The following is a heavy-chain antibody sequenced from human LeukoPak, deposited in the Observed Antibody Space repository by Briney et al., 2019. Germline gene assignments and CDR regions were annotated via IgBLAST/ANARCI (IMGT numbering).Heavy chain of an antibody. J-gene: IGHJ4*02. CDR2: LYSGGST. CDR3: ARGPPDSTAYFDY. V-gene: IGHV3-53*01. D-gene: IGHD3-22*01. Sequence: PGGSLRLSCAASGFTFSSCAMHWVRQAPGKGLEWVSGLYSGGSTYYADSVKGRFTISRDNSKNTLYLQMNSLRAEDTAVYYCARGPPDSTAYFDYWGQGTLVTVSS. CDR1: GFTFSSCA.